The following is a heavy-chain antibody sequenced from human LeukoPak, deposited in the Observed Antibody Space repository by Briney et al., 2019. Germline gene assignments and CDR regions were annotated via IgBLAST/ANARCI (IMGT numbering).Heavy chain of an antibody. Sequence: GASVKVSCKASGGTFSSYAISWLRQAPGQGLEWMGGIIPIFGTANYAQKFQGRVTITADESTSTAYMELSSLRSEDTAVYYCAGGVYRRDRFDAFDIWGQGTMVTVSS. D-gene: IGHD3-16*02. V-gene: IGHV1-69*13. J-gene: IGHJ3*02. CDR2: IIPIFGTA. CDR1: GGTFSSYA. CDR3: AGGVYRRDRFDAFDI.